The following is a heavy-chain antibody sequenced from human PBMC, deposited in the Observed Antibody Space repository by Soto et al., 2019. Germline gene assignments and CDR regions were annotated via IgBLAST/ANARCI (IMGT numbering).Heavy chain of an antibody. J-gene: IGHJ6*02. D-gene: IGHD6-19*01. CDR1: GGSFSGYY. CDR2: INHSGST. V-gene: IGHV4-34*01. Sequence: SETLSLTCAVYGGSFSGYYWSWIRQPPGKGLEWIGEINHSGSTNYNPSLKSRVTISVDTSKNQFSLKLSSVTAADTAVYYCARGPGSSGWISRPHYYYGMDVWGQGTAVTVSS. CDR3: ARGPGSSGWISRPHYYYGMDV.